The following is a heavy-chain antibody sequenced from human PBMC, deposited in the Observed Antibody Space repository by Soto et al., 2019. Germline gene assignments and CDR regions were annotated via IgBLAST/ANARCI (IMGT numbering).Heavy chain of an antibody. Sequence: GGSLRLSCAASGFTFSSYGMHWVRQAPGKGLEWVAVISYDGSNKYYADSVKGRFTISRDNSKNTLYLQMNSLRAEDTAVYYCARYSNYPQNYGMDVWGQGTTVTVSS. V-gene: IGHV3-30*03. J-gene: IGHJ6*02. CDR3: ARYSNYPQNYGMDV. D-gene: IGHD4-4*01. CDR2: ISYDGSNK. CDR1: GFTFSSYG.